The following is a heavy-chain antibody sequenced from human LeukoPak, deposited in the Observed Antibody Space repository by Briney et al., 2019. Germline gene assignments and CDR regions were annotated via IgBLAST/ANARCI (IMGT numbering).Heavy chain of an antibody. D-gene: IGHD2-15*01. J-gene: IGHJ4*02. Sequence: SETLSLTCTVSGGSISSYYWSWIRQPPGKRLEWIGYIYYSGSTNYNPSLKSRVTISVDTSKNQFSLKLSSVTAADTAVYYCARAFLVGYSPEEYFFDYWGQGTLVTVSS. CDR2: IYYSGST. CDR1: GGSISSYY. V-gene: IGHV4-59*01. CDR3: ARAFLVGYSPEEYFFDY.